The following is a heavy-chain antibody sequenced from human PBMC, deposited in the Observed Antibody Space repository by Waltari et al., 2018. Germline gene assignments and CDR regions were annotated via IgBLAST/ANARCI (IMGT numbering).Heavy chain of an antibody. CDR2: ITSSSTYI. D-gene: IGHD1-26*01. J-gene: IGHJ3*02. Sequence: EVQLVESGGGLVKPGGSLRLSCAASGFTFSTSTMNWVRQAPGKGLEWVSSITSSSTYISYTDSVKGRFTISRDNAKNSLYLQMDSLRAEDTAVYYCARVGGIVGATRAFDIWGQGTMVTVSS. CDR1: GFTFSTST. CDR3: ARVGGIVGATRAFDI. V-gene: IGHV3-21*01.